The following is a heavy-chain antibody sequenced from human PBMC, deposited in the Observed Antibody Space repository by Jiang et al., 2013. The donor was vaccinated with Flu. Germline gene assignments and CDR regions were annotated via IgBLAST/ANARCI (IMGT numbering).Heavy chain of an antibody. CDR2: IYWDDDK. J-gene: IGHJ5*02. V-gene: IGHV2-5*02. CDR1: GFSLSSSGVG. Sequence: TFSGFSLSSSGVGVGWIRQPPGKALEWLALIYWDDDKRYSPSLKTRLTISKDTSKNQVVLTMTNMDPVDTATYFCAHSVFAPSWFDPWGQGILVTVSS. CDR3: AHSVFAPSWFDP.